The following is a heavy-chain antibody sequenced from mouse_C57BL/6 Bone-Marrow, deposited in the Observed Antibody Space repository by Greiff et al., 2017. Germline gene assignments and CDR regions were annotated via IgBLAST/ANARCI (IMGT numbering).Heavy chain of an antibody. J-gene: IGHJ2*01. Sequence: EVTVVESGGGLVKPGGSLKLSCAASGFTFSSYAMSWVRQTPEKRLEWVATISDGGSYTYYPDNVKGLFTISRDNAKNNLYLQMSHLKSEDTAMYYCARDRGPFDYWGQGTTLTVSS. CDR1: GFTFSSYA. CDR2: ISDGGSYT. V-gene: IGHV5-4*03. CDR3: ARDRGPFDY.